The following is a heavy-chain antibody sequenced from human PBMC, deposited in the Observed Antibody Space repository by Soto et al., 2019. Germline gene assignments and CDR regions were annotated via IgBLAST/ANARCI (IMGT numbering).Heavy chain of an antibody. Sequence: QMQLVQSGPEVKKPGTSVKVSCKASTFTFTSSAVQWVRQARGQRLEWIGWLVVGSGNTKYAQTFQERVTITRDMSSGTAYLERSSLRYEDTAVYYCATHREGATYYLDYWGQGTLRTVSS. D-gene: IGHD1-26*01. J-gene: IGHJ4*02. V-gene: IGHV1-58*01. CDR1: TFTFTSSA. CDR2: LVVGSGNT. CDR3: ATHREGATYYLDY.